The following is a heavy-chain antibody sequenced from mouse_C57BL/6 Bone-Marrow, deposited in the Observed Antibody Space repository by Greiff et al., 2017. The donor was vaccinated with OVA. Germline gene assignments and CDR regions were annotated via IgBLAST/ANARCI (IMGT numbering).Heavy chain of an antibody. D-gene: IGHD4-1*01. Sequence: VQLQQSGPELVKPGASVKISCKASGYSFTGYYMNWVKQSPEKSLEWIGEINPSTGGTTSNQKFKAKATLTVDKSSSTADMQLKSLTSEDSAVYYGARGGTSPFAYGGQGTLVTVTA. V-gene: IGHV1-42*01. CDR3: ARGGTSPFAY. CDR2: INPSTGGT. CDR1: GYSFTGYY. J-gene: IGHJ3*01.